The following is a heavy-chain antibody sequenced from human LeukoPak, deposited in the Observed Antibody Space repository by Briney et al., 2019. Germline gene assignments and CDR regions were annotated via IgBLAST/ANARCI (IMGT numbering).Heavy chain of an antibody. V-gene: IGHV4-59*01. J-gene: IGHJ6*02. D-gene: IGHD1-20*01. Sequence: SETLSLTCTVSGGSISSYYWSWIRQPPGKGLEWIGYIYYSGSTNYNPSLKSRVTISVDASKNQFSLKLSSVAAADTAVYYCARDRVTGTPHYYYYGMDVWGQGTTVTVSS. CDR1: GGSISSYY. CDR3: ARDRVTGTPHYYYYGMDV. CDR2: IYYSGST.